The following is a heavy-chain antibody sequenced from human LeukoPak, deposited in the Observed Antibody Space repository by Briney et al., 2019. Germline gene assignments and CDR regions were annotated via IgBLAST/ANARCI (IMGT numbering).Heavy chain of an antibody. CDR2: IYYSGST. V-gene: IGHV4-31*03. J-gene: IGHJ2*01. CDR3: ARGEGVTFLYWYFDL. CDR1: GGSISSGGYY. Sequence: SETLSLTCTVSGGSISSGGYYWSWIRQHPGKGLEWIGYIYYSGSTYYNPSLKSRVTISVDTSKNQFSLKLSSVTAADTAVYYCARGEGVTFLYWYFDLWGRGTLVTVSS. D-gene: IGHD1-14*01.